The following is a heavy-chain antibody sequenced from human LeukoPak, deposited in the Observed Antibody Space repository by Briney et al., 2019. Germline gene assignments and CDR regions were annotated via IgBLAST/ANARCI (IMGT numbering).Heavy chain of an antibody. D-gene: IGHD3-22*01. J-gene: IGHJ6*03. CDR1: GFTFSSYW. V-gene: IGHV3-74*01. CDR2: INSDGSST. CDR3: ARGTGYYDSSGYSSYYYMDV. Sequence: GGSLRLSCAASGFTFSSYWMHWVRQAPGKGLVWVSRINSDGSSTSYADSVKGRFTTSRDNAKNTLYLQMNSLRAEDTAVYYCARGTGYYDSSGYSSYYYMDVWAKGPRSPSP.